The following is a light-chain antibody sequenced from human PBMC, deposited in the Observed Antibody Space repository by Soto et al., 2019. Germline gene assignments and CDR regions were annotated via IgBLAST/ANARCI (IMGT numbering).Light chain of an antibody. CDR3: QQYNNWAPGYT. J-gene: IGKJ2*01. Sequence: EIVMTQSPATLSVSPGERATLSCRANQSVSSNLAWYQQKPGQAPRLLIYGASTRATGIPARFSGSGSGTEFTLTISSLQSEDFAVYYCQQYNNWAPGYTFGQGTKLEIK. CDR1: QSVSSN. CDR2: GAS. V-gene: IGKV3-15*01.